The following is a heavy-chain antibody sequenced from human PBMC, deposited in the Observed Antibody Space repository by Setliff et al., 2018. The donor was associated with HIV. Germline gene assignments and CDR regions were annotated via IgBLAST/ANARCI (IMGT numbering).Heavy chain of an antibody. Sequence: ASVKVSCKASGYTFTGYYIDWLRQAPAHGLEWMGRINPKSGAINYAQKFQGRVTVTRDTSTNTAYMELTSLTSDDTATYYCARERFDYIWGSHSEGLDHWGQGTLVTVSS. CDR2: INPKSGAI. J-gene: IGHJ5*02. V-gene: IGHV1-2*02. CDR3: ARERFDYIWGSHSEGLDH. CDR1: GYTFTGYY. D-gene: IGHD3-16*01.